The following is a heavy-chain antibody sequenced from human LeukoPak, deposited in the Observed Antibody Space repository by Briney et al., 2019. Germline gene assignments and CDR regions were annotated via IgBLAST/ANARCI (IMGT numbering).Heavy chain of an antibody. J-gene: IGHJ5*02. D-gene: IGHD3-3*01. V-gene: IGHV3-23*01. Sequence: GGSLRLSCAASGFTFSSYAMSWVRQAPGKGLEWVSAISGSGDSTYYADSVKGRFTISRDNSKNTLYLQMNSLRAEDTAVYYCARDHYDFWSGYIWFDPWGQGTLVTVSS. CDR2: ISGSGDST. CDR1: GFTFSSYA. CDR3: ARDHYDFWSGYIWFDP.